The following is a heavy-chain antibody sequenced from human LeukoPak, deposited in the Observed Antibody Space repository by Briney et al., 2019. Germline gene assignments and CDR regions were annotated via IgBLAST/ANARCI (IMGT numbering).Heavy chain of an antibody. CDR1: GGSLSSGDYY. CDR2: IYYSGST. J-gene: IGHJ4*02. CDR3: ARVRNWGIFDY. Sequence: SETLSLTCTVSGGSLSSGDYYWSWIRQPPGTGLEWIGYIYYSGSTYYNPSLKSRVTISVDTSKNQFSLRLRSVTAADTAVYYCARVRNWGIFDYWGQGTLVTVSS. D-gene: IGHD7-27*01. V-gene: IGHV4-30-4*01.